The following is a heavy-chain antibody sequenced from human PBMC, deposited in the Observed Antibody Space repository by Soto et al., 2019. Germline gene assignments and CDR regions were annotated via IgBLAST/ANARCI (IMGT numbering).Heavy chain of an antibody. J-gene: IGHJ6*02. V-gene: IGHV4-34*01. CDR1: GGSFSGYY. Sequence: SETLSLTCAGYGGSFSGYYWSWIRQPPGKGLEWIGEINHSGSTNYNPSLKSRVTISVDTSKNQFSLKLSSVTAADTAVYYCARGLAGIAVAGRYYYYGMDVWGQGTTVTVSS. CDR2: INHSGST. CDR3: ARGLAGIAVAGRYYYYGMDV. D-gene: IGHD6-19*01.